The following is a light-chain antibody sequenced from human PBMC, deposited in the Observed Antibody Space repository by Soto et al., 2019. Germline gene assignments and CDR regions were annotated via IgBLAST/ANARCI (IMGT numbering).Light chain of an antibody. CDR1: SSNIGRSS. J-gene: IGLJ1*01. CDR3: AAWDDSLNAYV. Sequence: QSVRTQPPSASGTPGQRVTISCSGSSSNIGRSSVNWYQHLPGAAPKLLIFSNNQRPSGVPDRFSGSGSGTSASLAISGLQSEDEADYYCAAWDDSLNAYVFGTGTKVTVL. CDR2: SNN. V-gene: IGLV1-44*01.